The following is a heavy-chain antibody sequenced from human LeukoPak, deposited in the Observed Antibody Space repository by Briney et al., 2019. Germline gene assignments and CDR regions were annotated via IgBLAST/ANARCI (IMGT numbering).Heavy chain of an antibody. V-gene: IGHV3-21*01. CDR1: GFTFSSYS. D-gene: IGHD3-22*01. J-gene: IGHJ4*02. CDR2: ISSSSSYI. CDR3: AREPRTYYYDSSGTD. Sequence: TGGSLRLSCAASGFTFSSYSMNWVRQAPGKGLEWVSSISSSSSYIYYAVSVKGRFTISRDNAKNSLYLQMNSLRAEDTAVYYCAREPRTYYYDSSGTDWGQGTLVTVSS.